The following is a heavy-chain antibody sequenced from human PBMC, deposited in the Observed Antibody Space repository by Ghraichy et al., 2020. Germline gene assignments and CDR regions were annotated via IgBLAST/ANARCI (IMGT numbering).Heavy chain of an antibody. CDR3: ARDFTPSVAAFGMDV. CDR1: GFTFSSYA. V-gene: IGHV3-30-3*01. CDR2: ISYDGSNK. J-gene: IGHJ6*02. D-gene: IGHD6-13*01. Sequence: GGSLRLSCAASGFTFSSYAMHWVRQAPGKGLEWVAVISYDGSNKYYADSVKGRFTISRDNSKNTLYLQMNSLRAEDTAVYYCARDFTPSVAAFGMDVWGQGTTVTVSS.